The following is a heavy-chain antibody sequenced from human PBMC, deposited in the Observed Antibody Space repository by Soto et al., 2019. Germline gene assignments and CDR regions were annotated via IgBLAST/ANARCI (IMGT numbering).Heavy chain of an antibody. J-gene: IGHJ6*02. V-gene: IGHV3-30*18. D-gene: IGHD4-17*01. CDR1: GFTFISYG. CDR2: ISYDGSNK. Sequence: GESLKISCAASGFTFISYGMHWVLQAPCKGLEWVAVISYDGSNKYYADSVKGRFTISRDNSKNTLYLQMNSLRAEDTAVYYCAKDYIDDGDYRYGMDVWGQGTTVTVSS. CDR3: AKDYIDDGDYRYGMDV.